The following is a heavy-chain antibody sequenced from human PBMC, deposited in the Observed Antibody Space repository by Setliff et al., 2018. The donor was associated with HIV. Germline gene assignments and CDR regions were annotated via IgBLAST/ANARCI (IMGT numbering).Heavy chain of an antibody. Sequence: SETLSLTCSVSGGSLISGGYYWSWIRQPPGKGLEWIGEINHSGSTNYNPSLKSRVTISVDTSKNQFSLKLSSVTAADTAVYYCARGGSGNRYMDVWGKGTTVTVSS. V-gene: IGHV4-34*01. CDR3: ARGGSGNRYMDV. CDR1: GGSLISGGYY. D-gene: IGHD3-10*01. CDR2: INHSGST. J-gene: IGHJ6*03.